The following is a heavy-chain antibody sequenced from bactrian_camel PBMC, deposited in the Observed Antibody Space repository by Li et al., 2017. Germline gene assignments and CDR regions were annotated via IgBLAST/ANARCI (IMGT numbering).Heavy chain of an antibody. CDR1: GFTFSTYS. Sequence: QVQLVESGGGLVQPGGSLRLSCAASGFTFSTYSMNWVRQAPGSERTVVAAIDSDGSQSYIDSVKGRFTISKDNAKNTLYLQMNSLKPEDTAMYYCAADWCLYFAREAMPNNWGQGTQVTVS. D-gene: IGHD1*01. V-gene: IGHV3S26*01. CDR3: AADWCLYFAREAMPNN. J-gene: IGHJ4*01. CDR2: IDSDGSQ.